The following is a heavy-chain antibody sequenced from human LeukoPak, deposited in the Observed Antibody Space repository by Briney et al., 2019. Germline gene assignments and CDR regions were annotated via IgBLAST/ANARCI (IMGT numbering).Heavy chain of an antibody. D-gene: IGHD6-19*01. CDR3: ARHLAVAGSLIYYYYYYMDV. CDR1: GYTFTSYG. J-gene: IGHJ6*03. V-gene: IGHV1-18*01. CDR2: ISAYNGNT. Sequence: ASVKVSCKASGYTFTSYGISWVRQAPGQGLEWMGWISAYNGNTNYAQKLQGRVTMTTDTSTSTAYMELRSLRSDDTAVYYCARHLAVAGSLIYYYYYYMDVWGKGTTVTVSS.